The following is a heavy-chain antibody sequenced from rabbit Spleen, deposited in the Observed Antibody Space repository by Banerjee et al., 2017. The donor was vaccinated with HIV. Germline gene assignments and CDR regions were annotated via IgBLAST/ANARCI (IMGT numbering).Heavy chain of an antibody. V-gene: IGHV1S45*01. D-gene: IGHD4-1*01. J-gene: IGHJ4*01. CDR3: ARETSSGWGIVSFYFSL. Sequence: QEQLVESGGGLVKPGASLTLTCTASGFSFSSRYYMCWVRQAPGKGLEWIACIYAENSGDTYYASWAKGRFTISKTSSTTMTLQMTSLTAADTATYFCARETSSGWGIVSFYFSLWGPGTLVTVS. CDR1: GFSFSSRYY. CDR2: IYAENSGDT.